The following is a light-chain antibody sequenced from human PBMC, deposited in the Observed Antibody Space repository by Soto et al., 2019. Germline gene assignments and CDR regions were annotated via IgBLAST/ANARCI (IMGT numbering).Light chain of an antibody. CDR2: GAS. CDR1: QSVSSSY. CDR3: QEYGRSPPQA. V-gene: IGKV3-20*01. Sequence: EIVLTQSPATLSLSPGERATLSCRASQSVSSSYLAWYQQKPGQAPRLLIYGASSRATGIPDRFSGSGYGTDLSRAGKGLERAGVALDLFQEYGRSPPQAVGQGTKVDIK. J-gene: IGKJ1*01.